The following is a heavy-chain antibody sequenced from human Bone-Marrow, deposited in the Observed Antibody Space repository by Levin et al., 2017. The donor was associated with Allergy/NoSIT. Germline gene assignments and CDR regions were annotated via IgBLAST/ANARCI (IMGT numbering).Heavy chain of an antibody. CDR2: IVVGSGNT. CDR1: GFTFTSSA. Sequence: GASVKVSCKASGFTFTSSAVQWVRQARGQRLEWIGWIVVGSGNTNYAQKFQERVTITRDMSTSTAYMELSSLRSEDTAVYYCAADGGEVVVPAATHNYYYYMDVWGKGTTVTVSS. J-gene: IGHJ6*03. V-gene: IGHV1-58*01. D-gene: IGHD2-2*01. CDR3: AADGGEVVVPAATHNYYYYMDV.